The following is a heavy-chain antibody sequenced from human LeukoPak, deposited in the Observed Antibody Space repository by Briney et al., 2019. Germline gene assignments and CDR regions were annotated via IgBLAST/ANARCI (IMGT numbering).Heavy chain of an antibody. J-gene: IGHJ5*02. CDR3: ARVAWFGELYWFDP. CDR1: GYTFTGYY. D-gene: IGHD3-10*01. V-gene: IGHV1-2*02. CDR2: INPNGGGT. Sequence: ASVKVSCKASGYTFTGYYMHWVRQAPGQGLEWMGWINPNGGGTNYAEKLKGSVTMTRDASISTAYMELSRLRSDDTAVYYCARVAWFGELYWFDPWGQGTLVTVSS.